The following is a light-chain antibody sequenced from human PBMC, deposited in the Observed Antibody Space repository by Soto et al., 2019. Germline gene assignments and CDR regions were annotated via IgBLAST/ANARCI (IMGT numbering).Light chain of an antibody. V-gene: IGKV3-20*01. CDR1: QSVSSSY. CDR2: GAS. Sequence: EIVLTQSPGTLSLSPGERATLSCRASQSVSSSYLAWYQQKPGQAPRLLIYGASSRATGIPDRFSGSGSGTDFTLNISRLEPEDFAVYYCQQYGSATWTLGRGTKVEIK. J-gene: IGKJ1*01. CDR3: QQYGSATWT.